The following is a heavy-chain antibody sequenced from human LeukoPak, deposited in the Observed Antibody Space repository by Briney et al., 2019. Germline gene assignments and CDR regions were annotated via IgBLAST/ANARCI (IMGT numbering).Heavy chain of an antibody. CDR3: AHRRLGVAVAEYFHH. J-gene: IGHJ1*01. V-gene: IGHV2-5*02. CDR2: IYWDDDK. D-gene: IGHD2-15*01. CDR1: GFSLSTSGVG. Sequence: SGPTLVKPTQTLTLTCTFSGFSLSTSGVGVGWIRQPPGKALEWLVLIYWDDDKRYSPSLKNRLTITKDTSKNQVVLTMTNMDPVDTATYYCAHRRLGVAVAEYFHHWGQGTLVTVSS.